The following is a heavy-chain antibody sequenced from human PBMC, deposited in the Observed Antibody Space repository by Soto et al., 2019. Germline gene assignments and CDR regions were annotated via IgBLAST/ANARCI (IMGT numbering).Heavy chain of an antibody. CDR3: TKYRRTDAEGYSFEY. V-gene: IGHV4-59*01. D-gene: IGHD2-15*01. CDR1: GGSISGSY. J-gene: IGHJ4*02. Sequence: PSETLSLTCTVSGGSISGSYWSWIRQTPGKVLEWVGYIHYSGSTNYNPSLKSRVTMSVDSAKNQFSLQLSSVTAADTAVYFCTKYRRTDAEGYSFEYWGQGALVTVS. CDR2: IHYSGST.